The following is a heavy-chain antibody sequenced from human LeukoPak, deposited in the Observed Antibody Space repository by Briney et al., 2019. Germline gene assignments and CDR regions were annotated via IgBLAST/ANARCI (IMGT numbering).Heavy chain of an antibody. CDR2: ISGSGDAI. J-gene: IGHJ4*02. CDR1: GFRFSDYY. V-gene: IGHV3-11*01. CDR3: ASLYDSTGFCFDY. Sequence: GGSLRLSCVVSGFRFSDYYMSWIRQTPGKGLELISYISGSGDAIYYTGSVKGRFTISRDNAKNSLYLQLDNLSAEDTAFYYCASLYDSTGFCFDYWGQGALVTVS. D-gene: IGHD3-22*01.